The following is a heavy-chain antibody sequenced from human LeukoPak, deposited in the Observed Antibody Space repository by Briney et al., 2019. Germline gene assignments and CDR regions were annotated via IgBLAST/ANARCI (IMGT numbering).Heavy chain of an antibody. Sequence: GGSLRLSCAASGFTFSSYAMSWVRQAPGKGLEWVSSISSSSSYIYYADSVKGRFTISRDNAKNSLYLQMNSLRAEDTAVYYCVRGDYGGNALIDYWGQGTLVTVSS. V-gene: IGHV3-21*01. CDR1: GFTFSSYA. CDR2: ISSSSSYI. J-gene: IGHJ4*02. CDR3: VRGDYGGNALIDY. D-gene: IGHD4-23*01.